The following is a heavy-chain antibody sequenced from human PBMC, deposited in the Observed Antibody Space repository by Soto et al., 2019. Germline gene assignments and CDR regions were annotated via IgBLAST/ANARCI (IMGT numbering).Heavy chain of an antibody. CDR1: GFTVSSNY. CDR3: ARGMSGRDTMVRRDYYYYYMDV. D-gene: IGHD3-10*01. Sequence: GGSLRLSCAASGFTVSSNYMSWVRQAPGKGLEWVSVIYSGGSTYYADSVKGRFTISRDNSKNTLYLQMNSLRAEDTAVYYCARGMSGRDTMVRRDYYYYYMDVWGKGTTVTVSS. J-gene: IGHJ6*03. V-gene: IGHV3-66*01. CDR2: IYSGGST.